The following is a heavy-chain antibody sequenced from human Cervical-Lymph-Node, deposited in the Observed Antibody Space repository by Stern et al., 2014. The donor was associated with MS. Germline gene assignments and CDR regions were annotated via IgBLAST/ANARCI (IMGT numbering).Heavy chain of an antibody. J-gene: IGHJ1*01. D-gene: IGHD6-19*01. Sequence: VQLVESGGGVVQPGRSLRLSCAASGFTFSSYGMHWVRQAPGKGLEWVAVISYDGSNKSYADSVKGRFTISRDNSKNTLYLQMNSLRAEDTAVYYCAKVGAIAVAGTGFQHWGQGTLVTVSS. CDR1: GFTFSSYG. CDR3: AKVGAIAVAGTGFQH. CDR2: ISYDGSNK. V-gene: IGHV3-30*18.